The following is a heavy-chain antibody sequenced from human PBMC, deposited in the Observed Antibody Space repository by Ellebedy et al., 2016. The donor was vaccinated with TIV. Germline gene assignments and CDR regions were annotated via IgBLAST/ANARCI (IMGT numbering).Heavy chain of an antibody. Sequence: GGSLRLSCAASGFSFSSYWMSWVRQAPGKGLEWVANIKLDGSEKYYVDSVKGRFTISRYNAKNSLYLQMSSLRAEDSAVYYCATDGSYGDYLSPTHAFTFWGQGTMVTVSS. CDR3: ATDGSYGDYLSPTHAFTF. V-gene: IGHV3-7*01. CDR2: IKLDGSEK. CDR1: GFSFSSYW. D-gene: IGHD4-17*01. J-gene: IGHJ3*01.